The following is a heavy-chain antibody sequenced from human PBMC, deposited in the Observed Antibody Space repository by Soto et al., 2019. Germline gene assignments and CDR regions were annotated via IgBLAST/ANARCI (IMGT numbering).Heavy chain of an antibody. V-gene: IGHV3-74*01. CDR2: INSDGSST. J-gene: IGHJ6*03. CDR1: GFTFSSYW. D-gene: IGHD3-16*01. Sequence: EVQLVESGGGLVQPGGSLRLSCVASGFTFSSYWMHWVRQAPGKGLVWVSRINSDGSSTSYADSVKGRFTISRDNAKNTLYLQMNSLRAEDTAVYYCRVFDWGVYYMDVWGKGTTVTVSS. CDR3: RVFDWGVYYMDV.